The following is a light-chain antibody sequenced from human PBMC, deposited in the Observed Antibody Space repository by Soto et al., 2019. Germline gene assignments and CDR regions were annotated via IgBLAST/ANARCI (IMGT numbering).Light chain of an antibody. Sequence: HSVLTQPPSASGSPGQSVTISCTGTSSDVGGYNYVSWYQQHPGKAPKLMIYEVSKRPSGVPDRFSGSKSGNTASLTVSGLQAEDEADYYCSSYAGSNKLVVFGGGTQLTVL. J-gene: IGLJ2*01. CDR1: SSDVGGYNY. V-gene: IGLV2-8*01. CDR2: EVS. CDR3: SSYAGSNKLVV.